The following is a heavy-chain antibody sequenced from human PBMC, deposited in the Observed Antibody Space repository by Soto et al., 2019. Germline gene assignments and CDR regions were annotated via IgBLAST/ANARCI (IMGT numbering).Heavy chain of an antibody. CDR2: IYSGGST. CDR3: ARDGTQGYCSSTSCYSYGMDV. Sequence: PGGSLRLSCAASGFTVSSNYMSWVRQAPGKGLEWVSVIYSGGSTYYADSVKGRFTISRDNSKNTLYLQINSLRAEDTAVYYCARDGTQGYCSSTSCYSYGMDVWGQGPTVTVSS. CDR1: GFTVSSNY. V-gene: IGHV3-53*01. D-gene: IGHD2-2*01. J-gene: IGHJ6*02.